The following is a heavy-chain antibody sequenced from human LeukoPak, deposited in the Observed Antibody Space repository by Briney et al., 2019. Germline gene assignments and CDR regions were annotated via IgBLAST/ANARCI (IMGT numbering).Heavy chain of an antibody. D-gene: IGHD3-3*01. Sequence: PSETLSLTCTVSGGSISSSSYYWGWIRQPPGKGLEWIGSIYYSGSTYYNPSLKSRVTISVDTSKNQFSLKLSSVTAADTAVYYCARGERFLGAFDIWGQGTMVTVSS. CDR2: IYYSGST. CDR1: GGSISSSSYY. J-gene: IGHJ3*02. CDR3: ARGERFLGAFDI. V-gene: IGHV4-39*01.